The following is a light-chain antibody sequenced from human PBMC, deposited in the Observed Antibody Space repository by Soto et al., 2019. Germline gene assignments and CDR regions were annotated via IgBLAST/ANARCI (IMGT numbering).Light chain of an antibody. Sequence: QSVLTQPPSVSGAPGQRVTISCTGSNSNFGAGYDVHWYLQLPGTAPKLLVYGNINRPSGVPDRFSGSKSGTSASLAITGLQAEDGADYYCQSYDSSLSGWVFGGGTKLTVL. J-gene: IGLJ3*02. CDR2: GNI. V-gene: IGLV1-40*01. CDR3: QSYDSSLSGWV. CDR1: NSNFGAGYD.